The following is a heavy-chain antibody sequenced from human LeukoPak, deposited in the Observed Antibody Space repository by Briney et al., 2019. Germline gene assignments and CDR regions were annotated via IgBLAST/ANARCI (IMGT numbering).Heavy chain of an antibody. V-gene: IGHV3-7*05. Sequence: PGGSPRLSCAASGFTLSSFWMSWVRQAPGKGLEWVANIKQDGNEKYYADSVKGRFTISRDNAKNSLYLQMSSLRAEDTAVYYCATIKVRANNYDTDGFEYWGQGTLVTVSS. D-gene: IGHD3-10*01. CDR1: GFTLSSFW. CDR2: IKQDGNEK. J-gene: IGHJ4*02. CDR3: ATIKVRANNYDTDGFEY.